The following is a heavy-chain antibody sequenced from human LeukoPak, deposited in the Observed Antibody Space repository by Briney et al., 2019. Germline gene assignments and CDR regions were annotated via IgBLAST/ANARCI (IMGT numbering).Heavy chain of an antibody. CDR3: ARFPIAAAGVDY. Sequence: PSQTLSLTCTVSGGSISSGDYYWSWIRQPPGKGLEWIGYIYYSGSTYYNPSLKSRVTISVDTSKNQFSLKLSSVTAADTAVYYCARFPIAAAGVDYWGQGTLVTVSS. J-gene: IGHJ4*02. CDR2: IYYSGST. V-gene: IGHV4-30-4*01. CDR1: GGSISSGDYY. D-gene: IGHD6-13*01.